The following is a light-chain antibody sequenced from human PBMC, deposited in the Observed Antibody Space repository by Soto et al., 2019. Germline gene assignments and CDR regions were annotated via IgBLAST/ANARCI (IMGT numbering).Light chain of an antibody. V-gene: IGKV3-15*01. CDR3: HQYNNWPWT. Sequence: PSHLSVSPGEGATLSCRASQGIGDTLAWYQHKPGQAPRLLIYAASTRATGIPVRFSGSGSETEFTLTIRSLQSEDSALYYCHQYNNWPWTFGQGTKVDIK. J-gene: IGKJ1*01. CDR1: QGIGDT. CDR2: AAS.